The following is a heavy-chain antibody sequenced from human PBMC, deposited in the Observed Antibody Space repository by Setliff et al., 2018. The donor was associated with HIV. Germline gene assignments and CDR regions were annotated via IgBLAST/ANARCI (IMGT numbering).Heavy chain of an antibody. J-gene: IGHJ4*02. Sequence: SETLSLTCTVSGGSISSYYWSWIRQPPGKGLEWIGHIYIGSTNYNPSLKSRVTISADTSKNQFSLELNSVTAADTAVYYCARQVSNSLENWGQGTLVTVSS. CDR2: IYIGST. CDR1: GGSISSYY. CDR3: ARQVSNSLEN. D-gene: IGHD2-8*01. V-gene: IGHV4-4*08.